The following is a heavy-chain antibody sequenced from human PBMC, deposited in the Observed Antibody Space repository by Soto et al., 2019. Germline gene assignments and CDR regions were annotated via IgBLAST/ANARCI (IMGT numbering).Heavy chain of an antibody. J-gene: IGHJ4*02. V-gene: IGHV3-15*01. CDR3: AREAVAGYFDY. CDR2: TKSKTDGGTT. CDR1: GFTFNNAW. D-gene: IGHD6-19*01. Sequence: GGSLRLSCAASGFTFNNAWMSWVRQAPGKGLEWVGRTKSKTDGGTTDYAAPVKGRFTISRDDSKNTLYLQMNSLRAEDTAVYYCAREAVAGYFDYWSQGTLVAVSS.